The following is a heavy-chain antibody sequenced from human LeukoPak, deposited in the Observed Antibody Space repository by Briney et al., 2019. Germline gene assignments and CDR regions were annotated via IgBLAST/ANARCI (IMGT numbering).Heavy chain of an antibody. CDR3: ARRFMVRGVINGRFDP. CDR2: IYYSGST. V-gene: IGHV4-39*01. CDR1: GGSISSSSYY. D-gene: IGHD3-10*01. Sequence: SETLSLTCTVSGGSISSSSYYWGWLRQPPGKGLEWIGSIYYSGSTYYNPSLKSRVTISVDTSKNQFSLKLSSVTAADTAVYYCARRFMVRGVINGRFDPWGQGTLVTVSS. J-gene: IGHJ5*02.